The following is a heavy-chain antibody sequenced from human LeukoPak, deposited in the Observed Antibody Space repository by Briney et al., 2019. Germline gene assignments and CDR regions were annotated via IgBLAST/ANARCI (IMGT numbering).Heavy chain of an antibody. CDR3: ARFGPYYDMDV. Sequence: PSETLSLTCTVSGGSISGNYWTWTRQPPGKGLEWIGQIHYTGKADYNPSLRSRITISVDTSKNQMFLKVSSVTAADTAVYYCARFGPYYDMDVWGQGTTVTVYS. CDR1: GGSISGNY. CDR2: IHYTGKA. D-gene: IGHD3/OR15-3a*01. J-gene: IGHJ6*02. V-gene: IGHV4-59*01.